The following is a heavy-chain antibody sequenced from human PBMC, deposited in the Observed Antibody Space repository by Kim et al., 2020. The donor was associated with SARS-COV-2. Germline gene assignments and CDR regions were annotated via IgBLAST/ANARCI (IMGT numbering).Heavy chain of an antibody. J-gene: IGHJ4*02. V-gene: IGHV3-23*01. CDR3: AKGRSGQTGSRLHFDY. Sequence: GGSLRLSCAASGFTFSSYAMSWVRQAPGKGLEWVSAISGSGGSTYYADSVKGRFTISRDNSKNTLYLQMNSLRAEDTAAYYCAKGRSGQTGSRLHFDYWGQGTLVTVSS. CDR2: ISGSGGST. CDR1: GFTFSSYA.